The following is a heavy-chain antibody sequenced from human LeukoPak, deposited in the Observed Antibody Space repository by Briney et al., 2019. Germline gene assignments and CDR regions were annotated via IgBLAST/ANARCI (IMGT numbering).Heavy chain of an antibody. V-gene: IGHV3-23*01. Sequence: SGGSLRLSCAASGFTFSTYGMSWARQAPGKGLEWVSSISSTGGNTHYADSVKGRFTVSRDNSENTLYLEMNSLRADDTAVYYCAKGEYSSSWYLGIYWGQGTLVTVSS. J-gene: IGHJ4*02. D-gene: IGHD6-13*01. CDR3: AKGEYSSSWYLGIY. CDR1: GFTFSTYG. CDR2: ISSTGGNT.